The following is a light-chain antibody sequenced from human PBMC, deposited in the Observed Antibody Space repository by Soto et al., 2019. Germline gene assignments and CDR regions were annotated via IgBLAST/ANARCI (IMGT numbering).Light chain of an antibody. CDR2: EDS. J-gene: IGLJ1*01. CDR1: SSDVGSFNL. V-gene: IGLV2-23*01. CDR3: CSYAGTRTSYV. Sequence: QCALTQPASVSGSPGQSITISCTGTSSDVGSFNLVSWYQQHPGKAPKLVTYEDSKGASGVSNRFSGSKSGNTASLTISGLQAEDEADYYCCSYAGTRTSYVFGTGTKVTVL.